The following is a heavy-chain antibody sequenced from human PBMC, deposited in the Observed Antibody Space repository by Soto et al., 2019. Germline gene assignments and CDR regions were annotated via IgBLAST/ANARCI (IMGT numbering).Heavy chain of an antibody. Sequence: SETLSLTCTVSGGSISSYYWSWIRQPPGKGLEWIGYIYYTGTTSYNPSLKSRVTISLDTSKNQFSLRLSSVTAADTAVYYCATYYSNYVGWFDPWGQGTLVTVSS. D-gene: IGHD4-4*01. CDR3: ATYYSNYVGWFDP. CDR1: GGSISSYY. J-gene: IGHJ5*02. V-gene: IGHV4-30-4*08. CDR2: IYYTGTT.